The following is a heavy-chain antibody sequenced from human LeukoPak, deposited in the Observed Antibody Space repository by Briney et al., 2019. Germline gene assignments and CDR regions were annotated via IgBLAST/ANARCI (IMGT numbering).Heavy chain of an antibody. D-gene: IGHD6-19*01. CDR3: ARDDIAVATCFDY. J-gene: IGHJ4*02. Sequence: GGSLRLSCATSGFTFSNEMTWVRQAPGKGLEWISYISDSGSFIDYADSVKGRFTISRDNAKSSLYLQMNSLRAEDAAVYYCARDDIAVATCFDYWGQGTLVTVSS. CDR1: GFTFSNE. CDR2: ISDSGSFI. V-gene: IGHV3-48*03.